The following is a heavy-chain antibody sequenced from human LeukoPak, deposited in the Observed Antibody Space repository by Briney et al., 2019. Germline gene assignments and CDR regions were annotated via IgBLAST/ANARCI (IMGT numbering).Heavy chain of an antibody. Sequence: GGSLRLSCAASGFTLSDYYMSWIRQAPGKGLEWISYISSSGRTTYYADSVKGRFSISRDNAKNTLYLQMNSLRVEDTAVYFCARGSSARFIGPEYWGHGTLVTVSS. V-gene: IGHV3-11*04. CDR2: ISSSGRTT. D-gene: IGHD1-26*01. J-gene: IGHJ4*01. CDR1: GFTLSDYY. CDR3: ARGSSARFIGPEY.